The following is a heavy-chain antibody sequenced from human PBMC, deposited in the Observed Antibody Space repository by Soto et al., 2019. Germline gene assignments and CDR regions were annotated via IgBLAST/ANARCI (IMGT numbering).Heavy chain of an antibody. CDR1: GYTFTSYD. V-gene: IGHV1-8*01. Sequence: QVQLVQSGAEVKKPGASVKVSCKASGYTFTSYDINWVRQATGQGLEWMGWMNPNSGNTVYAQKLQGRVTMTRNTPISTAYMELRSLRSEDTVVDYCASGINCSSTSCPWRGYYYYMDVWGKGTTVTVAS. D-gene: IGHD2-2*01. J-gene: IGHJ6*03. CDR2: MNPNSGNT. CDR3: ASGINCSSTSCPWRGYYYYMDV.